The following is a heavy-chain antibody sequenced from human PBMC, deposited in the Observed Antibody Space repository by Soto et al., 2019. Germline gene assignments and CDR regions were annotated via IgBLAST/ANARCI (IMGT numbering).Heavy chain of an antibody. CDR2: IYYSGST. D-gene: IGHD6-6*01. J-gene: IGHJ3*02. Sequence: PSETLSLTCTVSGGSISSYYWSWIRQPPGKGLEWIGYIYYSGSTNYNPSLKSRVTISVNTSKNQFYLKLRSVTAADTAVYYCARWSSRSSVYAFDIWGQGTMVTVSS. CDR1: GGSISSYY. CDR3: ARWSSRSSVYAFDI. V-gene: IGHV4-59*01.